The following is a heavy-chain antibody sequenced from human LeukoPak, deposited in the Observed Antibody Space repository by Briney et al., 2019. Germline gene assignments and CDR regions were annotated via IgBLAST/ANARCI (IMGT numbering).Heavy chain of an antibody. CDR3: AKDQNYESSGYYGGFDS. D-gene: IGHD3-22*01. V-gene: IGHV3-23*01. J-gene: IGHJ4*02. CDR1: GFSFSSHV. Sequence: PGGSLRLSCAASGFSFSSHVMHWVRQAPGKGLEWVSGISGSGGDTYHADSVKGRFTISRDNSKNMLNLQMNSLRVEDTALYYCAKDQNYESSGYYGGFDSWGQGTLVTVSS. CDR2: ISGSGGDT.